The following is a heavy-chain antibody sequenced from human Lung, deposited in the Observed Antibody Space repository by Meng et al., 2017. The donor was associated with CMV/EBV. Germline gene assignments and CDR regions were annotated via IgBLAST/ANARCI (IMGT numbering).Heavy chain of an antibody. CDR2: IHVDGRGI. V-gene: IGHV3-74*01. J-gene: IGHJ4*02. Sequence: EVQLVEXXGGLVQPGXSLRLAXTVSAFTLRRYWMHWVRQAPGKGLEWVTRIHVDGRGISYADSVKGRFTISKDDGRNSLHLQMNSLRVEDTAVYYCARGLEENLGWEMGYWGQGTLVTVSS. D-gene: IGHD1-26*01. CDR1: AFTLRRYW. CDR3: ARGLEENLGWEMGY.